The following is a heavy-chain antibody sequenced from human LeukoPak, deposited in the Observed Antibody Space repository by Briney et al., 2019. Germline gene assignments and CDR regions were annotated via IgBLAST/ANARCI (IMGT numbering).Heavy chain of an antibody. V-gene: IGHV3-23*01. J-gene: IGHJ1*01. D-gene: IGHD2-8*01. CDR2: ISGSGGNT. CDR3: ANNEWH. CDR1: GLTFSIHA. Sequence: PGGSLRLSCAASGLTFSIHAMSWVRQAPGKGLEWVSAISGSGGNTYYADSVKGRFTISRDNSKDTLYLQMNSLRVEDTAVYYCANNEWHWGQGTLVTVSS.